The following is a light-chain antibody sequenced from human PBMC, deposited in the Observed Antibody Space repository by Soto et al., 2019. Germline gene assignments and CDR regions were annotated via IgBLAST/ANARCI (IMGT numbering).Light chain of an antibody. CDR2: DAS. V-gene: IGKV1-5*01. Sequence: DIQMTQSPSTLSASVGDRVTITCRASQSLSNRLAWYQRKPGKAPKVLIYDASSLESGVPSRFSGSGSGTHFILTISSLQPDDFATYYCHYYSAVWTFGQGTKVEIK. CDR3: HYYSAVWT. CDR1: QSLSNR. J-gene: IGKJ1*01.